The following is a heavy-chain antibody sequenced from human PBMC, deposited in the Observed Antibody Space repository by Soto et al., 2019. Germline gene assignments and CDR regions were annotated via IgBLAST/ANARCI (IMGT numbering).Heavy chain of an antibody. CDR2: ISPLKGRT. Sequence: QVQLVQSGPDLKRPGASMKVSCKASGYTFTSYGISWVRQAPGQGLEWMAWISPLKGRTQYSQKAQGRVTLSTDTSSNTAYMEMTTLRVDDTAVYYCAMDYGDLPEYFKHLGQGTLVTVS. CDR1: GYTFTSYG. CDR3: AMDYGDLPEYFKH. J-gene: IGHJ1*01. V-gene: IGHV1-18*04. D-gene: IGHD4-17*01.